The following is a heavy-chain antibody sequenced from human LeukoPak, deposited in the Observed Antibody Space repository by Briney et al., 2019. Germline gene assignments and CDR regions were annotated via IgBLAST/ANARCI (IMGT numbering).Heavy chain of an antibody. J-gene: IGHJ4*02. Sequence: PGRSLRLSCAASGFTFSAYGMHWVRQAPGKGLEWVAVVSNDRTKKDYADSVKDRFIISRDNSKNTLYLQMNSLRAEDTAVYYCAKPHGYSFTSYFDYWGQGTLVTVSS. CDR1: GFTFSAYG. V-gene: IGHV3-30*18. D-gene: IGHD5-18*01. CDR2: VSNDRTKK. CDR3: AKPHGYSFTSYFDY.